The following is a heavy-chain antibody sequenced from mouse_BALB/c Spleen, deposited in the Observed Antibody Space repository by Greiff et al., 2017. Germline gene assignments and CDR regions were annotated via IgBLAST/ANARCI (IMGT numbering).Heavy chain of an antibody. CDR2: INPYNDGT. Sequence: VQLQQSGPELVKPGASVKMSCKASGYTFTSYVMHWVKQKPGQGLEWIGYINPYNDGTKYNEKFKGKATLTSDKSSSTAYLELSSLTSEDSAVYYCGGLPTGGYAMDYWGQGTSVTVSA. J-gene: IGHJ4*01. CDR1: GYTFTSYV. D-gene: IGHD1-1*01. V-gene: IGHV1-14*01. CDR3: GGLPTGGYAMDY.